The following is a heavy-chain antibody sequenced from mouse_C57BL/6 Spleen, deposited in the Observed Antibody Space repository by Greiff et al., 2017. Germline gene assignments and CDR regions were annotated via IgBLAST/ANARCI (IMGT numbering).Heavy chain of an antibody. D-gene: IGHD1-1*01. V-gene: IGHV7-3*01. CDR2: ISNKANGYTT. Sequence: EVQRVESGGGLVQPGGSLSLSCAASGFTFTDYYMSWVRQPPGKALEWLGFISNKANGYTTAYSASVKGRFTISRDNSQSILYLQMNALRAEDSATYYCASLITAAPYWYIDVWGTGTTVTVSS. J-gene: IGHJ1*03. CDR1: GFTFTDYY. CDR3: ASLITAAPYWYIDV.